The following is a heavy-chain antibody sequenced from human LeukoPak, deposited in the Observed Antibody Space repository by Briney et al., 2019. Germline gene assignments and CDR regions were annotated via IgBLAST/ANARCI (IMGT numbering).Heavy chain of an antibody. V-gene: IGHV1-2*02. Sequence: ASVKVSCKASGYTFTGYYMHWVRQAPGQGLEWMGWINPNSGGTNYAQKFQDRVTMTRDTSISTAYMELSRLRSGDTAVYYCARALRLSSGYSVGGYWGQGTLVTVSS. CDR2: INPNSGGT. CDR1: GYTFTGYY. CDR3: ARALRLSSGYSVGGY. D-gene: IGHD3-22*01. J-gene: IGHJ4*02.